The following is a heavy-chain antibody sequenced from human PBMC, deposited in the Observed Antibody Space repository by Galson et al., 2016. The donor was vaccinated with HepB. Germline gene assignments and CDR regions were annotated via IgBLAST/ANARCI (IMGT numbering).Heavy chain of an antibody. Sequence: SLRLSCAGSGFSFSTYAMSWVRQAPGKGLEWVSGIRGSGGGIDYADSVKGRFTISRDNSKNTLYLQMSSLRAEDTAVYYCAKSLLGVTLVSYYYGMDVWGQGTTVTVSS. CDR1: GFSFSTYA. J-gene: IGHJ6*02. CDR2: IRGSGGGI. D-gene: IGHD2-21*02. CDR3: AKSLLGVTLVSYYYGMDV. V-gene: IGHV3-23*01.